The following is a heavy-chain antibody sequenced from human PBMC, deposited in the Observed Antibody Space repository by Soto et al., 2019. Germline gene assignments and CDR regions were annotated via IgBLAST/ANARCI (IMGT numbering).Heavy chain of an antibody. CDR3: AKDIKRYYDFWSGYPYYYYGMDV. V-gene: IGHV3-9*01. CDR1: GFTFDDYA. D-gene: IGHD3-3*01. Sequence: EVQLVESGGGLVQPGRSLRLSCAASGFTFDDYAMHWVRQAPGKGLEWVSGISWNSGSIGYADSVKGRFTISRDNAKNYLYLQMNSMRAEDTALYYCAKDIKRYYDFWSGYPYYYYGMDVWGQGTTVTVSS. CDR2: ISWNSGSI. J-gene: IGHJ6*02.